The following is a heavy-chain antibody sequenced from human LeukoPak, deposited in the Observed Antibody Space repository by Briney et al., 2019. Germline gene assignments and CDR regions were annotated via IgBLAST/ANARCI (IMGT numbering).Heavy chain of an antibody. CDR3: VSPPYYFDTTKYYVCY. J-gene: IGHJ4*02. D-gene: IGHD3-22*01. CDR1: GFIFSSYE. CDR2: ISSSGYTV. V-gene: IGHV3-48*03. Sequence: PGGSLRLSCAASGFIFSSYEINWVRQAPGKGLEWGSYISSSGYTVNYADSVKGRFTISRDNTKNSLYLQMNSLRAEDTAVYYCVSPPYYFDTTKYYVCYWGQGTLVTVSS.